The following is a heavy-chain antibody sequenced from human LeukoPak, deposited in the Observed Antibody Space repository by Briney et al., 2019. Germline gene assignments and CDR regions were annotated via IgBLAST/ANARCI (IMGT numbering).Heavy chain of an antibody. CDR3: ARDRGNWNDNLWFDP. D-gene: IGHD1-1*01. J-gene: IGHJ5*02. Sequence: VASVKVSCKASGYTFTGYYIHWVRQAPGQGLEWMGWINPNSGGTKYEQKFQARVTMTRDTSISTAYMELSRLRSDDTAVYYCARDRGNWNDNLWFDPWGQGTLVTVSS. CDR2: INPNSGGT. CDR1: GYTFTGYY. V-gene: IGHV1-2*02.